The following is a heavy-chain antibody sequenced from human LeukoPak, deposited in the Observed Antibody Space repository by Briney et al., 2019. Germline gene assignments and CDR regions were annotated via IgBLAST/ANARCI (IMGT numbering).Heavy chain of an antibody. CDR2: ISGSGGGT. J-gene: IGHJ4*02. D-gene: IGHD1-26*01. CDR1: GFTFSSYA. CDR3: AKEPIVGAHFDY. V-gene: IGHV3-23*01. Sequence: GGSLRLSCAASGFTFSSYAMSWVRQTPGKGLEWVSAISGSGGGTYYADSVKGRFTISRDNSKNTLFLQMNSLRVEDTAPYYCAKEPIVGAHFDYWGQGTLVTVSS.